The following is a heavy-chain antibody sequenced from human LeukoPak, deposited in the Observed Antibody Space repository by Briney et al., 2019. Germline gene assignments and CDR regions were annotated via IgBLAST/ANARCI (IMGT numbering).Heavy chain of an antibody. D-gene: IGHD2-21*02. J-gene: IGHJ4*02. CDR2: ISYSGST. CDR1: GGXISSYY. Sequence: SETLSLTCTVSGGXISSYYWSWIRQPPGKGLEWIGYISYSGSTSYNPSLKSRVSISVDSSKNQFSLKLTSVTAADTAVYYCARQNFVVVTAIRIFDYWGQGTLVTVSS. CDR3: ARQNFVVVTAIRIFDY. V-gene: IGHV4-59*08.